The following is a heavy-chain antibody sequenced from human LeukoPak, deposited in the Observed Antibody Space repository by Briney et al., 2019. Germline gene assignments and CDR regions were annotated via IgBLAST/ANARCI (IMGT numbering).Heavy chain of an antibody. CDR1: GFTFSSYS. J-gene: IGHJ4*02. Sequence: GGSLRLSCAASGFTFSSYSMNWVRQAPGKGLEWVSYISSSSSTIYYADSVKGRFTISRNNAKNSLYLQMNSLRAEDTAVYYCARHKRIAVAGKARGFDYWGQGTLVTVSS. CDR3: ARHKRIAVAGKARGFDY. D-gene: IGHD6-19*01. CDR2: ISSSSSTI. V-gene: IGHV3-48*04.